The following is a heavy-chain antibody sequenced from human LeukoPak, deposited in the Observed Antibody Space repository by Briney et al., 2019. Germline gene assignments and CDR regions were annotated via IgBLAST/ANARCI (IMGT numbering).Heavy chain of an antibody. V-gene: IGHV1-8*02. CDR2: MNPNSGNT. J-gene: IGHJ6*02. Sequence: ASVKVSCKASGYTFTSYDINWVRQATGQGLEWMGWMNPNSGNTGYAQKFQGRVTMTRNTSISTAYMELSSLRSEDTAVYYCARPSPSVAAPGDYGMDVWGQGTTVTVSS. D-gene: IGHD2-15*01. CDR1: GYTFTSYD. CDR3: ARPSPSVAAPGDYGMDV.